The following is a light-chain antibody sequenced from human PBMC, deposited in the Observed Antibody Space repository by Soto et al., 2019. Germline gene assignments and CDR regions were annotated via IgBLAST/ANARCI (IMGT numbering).Light chain of an antibody. CDR2: DVS. J-gene: IGLJ1*01. Sequence: SVLPQPASVSGSPGQSITISCTGTSSDVGGYNYVSWYQQHPGKAPKLMIYDVSNRPSGVSNRFSGSKSGNTASLTISGLQAEDEADYYCSSYTSSSTVYVFGTGTKVTVL. CDR3: SSYTSSSTVYV. V-gene: IGLV2-14*01. CDR1: SSDVGGYNY.